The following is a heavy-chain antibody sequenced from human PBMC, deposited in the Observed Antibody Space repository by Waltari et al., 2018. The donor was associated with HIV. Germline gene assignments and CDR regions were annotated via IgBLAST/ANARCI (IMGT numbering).Heavy chain of an antibody. J-gene: IGHJ2*01. D-gene: IGHD4-17*01. CDR3: AKDKRSGYGGNSVWYFDL. CDR2: ISWNSGTI. V-gene: IGHV3-9*01. CDR1: GFTVDDYA. Sequence: EVQLVESGGGLVQPGRSLRLSCAASGFTVDDYAMHWVRQAPGKGLEWVSGISWNSGTIGYADSVKGRFTISRDNAKNSLYLQMNSLRAEDTALYYCAKDKRSGYGGNSVWYFDLWGRGTLVTVSS.